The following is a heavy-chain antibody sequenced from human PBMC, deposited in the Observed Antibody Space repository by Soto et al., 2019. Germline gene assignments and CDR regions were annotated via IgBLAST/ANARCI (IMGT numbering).Heavy chain of an antibody. Sequence: GASVKVSCTASGYTFTSYDINWVRQATGQGLEWMGWMNPNSGNTGYAQKFQGRVTMTRNTSISTAYMELSSLRSEDTAVYYCARTVTTGHDAFDIWGQGTMVTVSS. CDR1: GYTFTSYD. D-gene: IGHD4-17*01. CDR2: MNPNSGNT. V-gene: IGHV1-8*01. J-gene: IGHJ3*02. CDR3: ARTVTTGHDAFDI.